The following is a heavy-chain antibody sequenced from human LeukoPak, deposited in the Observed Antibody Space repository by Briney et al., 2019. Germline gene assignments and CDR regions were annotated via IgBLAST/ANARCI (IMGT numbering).Heavy chain of an antibody. CDR3: AREELGSSLGFDP. D-gene: IGHD3-16*01. V-gene: IGHV3-30*19. CDR2: ISFDGSNK. Sequence: GGSLRLSCAASGFTFSSYGMHWVRQAPGKGLEWVAVISFDGSNKYYADSVKGRFTISRDNSKNTLYLQMNSLRAEDTAVYYCAREELGSSLGFDPWGQGTLVTVSS. CDR1: GFTFSSYG. J-gene: IGHJ5*02.